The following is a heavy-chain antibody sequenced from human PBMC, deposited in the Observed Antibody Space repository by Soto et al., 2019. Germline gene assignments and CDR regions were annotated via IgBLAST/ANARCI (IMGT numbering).Heavy chain of an antibody. CDR2: IRGFSPYT. CDR3: ARDRGYDAHDYYYNAMDV. Sequence: GGSLRLSCISSGFTFRTYTMNWVRQSPGKGLEWVSGIRGFSPYTFYAESVKGRFTISRDNAKNSLYLQMNSPRAEDTAVYYCARDRGYDAHDYYYNAMDVWGQGTTVTVSS. V-gene: IGHV3-21*01. J-gene: IGHJ6*02. CDR1: GFTFRTYT. D-gene: IGHD2-15*01.